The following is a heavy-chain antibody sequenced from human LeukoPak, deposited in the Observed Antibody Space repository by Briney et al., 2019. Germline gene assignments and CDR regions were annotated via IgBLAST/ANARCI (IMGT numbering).Heavy chain of an antibody. D-gene: IGHD4-17*01. CDR2: INPSGGST. CDR3: ARERAVTSSRDAFDI. CDR1: GYIFTGYY. J-gene: IGHJ3*02. Sequence: ASVKVSCKASGYIFTGYYMDWVRQAPGQGLEWMGIINPSGGSTSYAQKFQGRVTMTRDMSTSTVYMELSSLRSEDTAVYYCARERAVTSSRDAFDIWGQGTMVTVSS. V-gene: IGHV1-46*01.